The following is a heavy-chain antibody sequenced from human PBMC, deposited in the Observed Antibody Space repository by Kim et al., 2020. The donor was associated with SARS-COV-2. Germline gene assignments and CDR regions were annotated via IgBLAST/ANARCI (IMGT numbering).Heavy chain of an antibody. D-gene: IGHD5-18*01. CDR2: IYSDGST. V-gene: IGHV3-66*01. CDR3: ARDTPTMATLY. J-gene: IGHJ4*02. CDR1: GFTVSNNY. Sequence: GGSLRLSCAASGFTVSNNYLSWVRQAPGKGLEWVSVIYSDGSTYYADSVKGRFTISRDNSKHTLYLQVNSLRDEDTAVYYCARDTPTMATLYWGQGTLVT.